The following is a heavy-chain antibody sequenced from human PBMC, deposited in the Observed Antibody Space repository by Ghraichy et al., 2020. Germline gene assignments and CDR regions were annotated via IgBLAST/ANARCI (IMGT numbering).Heavy chain of an antibody. D-gene: IGHD2-15*01. CDR3: ASLVPGYCSGGSCYPPRSYYFDY. CDR2: IYPGDSDT. Sequence: GGSLNISCKGSGYSFTSYWIGWVRQMPGKGLEWMGIIYPGDSDTRYSPSFQGQVTISADKSISTAYLQWSSLKASDTAMYYCASLVPGYCSGGSCYPPRSYYFDYWGQGTLVTVSS. J-gene: IGHJ4*02. CDR1: GYSFTSYW. V-gene: IGHV5-51*01.